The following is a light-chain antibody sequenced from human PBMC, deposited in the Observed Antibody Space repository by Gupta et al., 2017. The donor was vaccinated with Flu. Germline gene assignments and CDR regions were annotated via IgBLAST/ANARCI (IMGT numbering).Light chain of an antibody. J-gene: IGLJ3*02. Sequence: RAITISCTGTSSDIGGYNYVSWYQQHPGKAPKLMIYEVTNRPSGVSNRFSGSKSGNTASLTISGLQAEDEADYFCGSYTSSSTWVFGGGTKLTVL. CDR3: GSYTSSSTWV. CDR1: SSDIGGYNY. V-gene: IGLV2-14*01. CDR2: EVT.